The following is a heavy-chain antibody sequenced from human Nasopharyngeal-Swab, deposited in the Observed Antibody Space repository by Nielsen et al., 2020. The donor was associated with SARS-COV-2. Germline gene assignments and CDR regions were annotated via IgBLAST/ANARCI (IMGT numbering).Heavy chain of an antibody. CDR3: ARKKQLVRPFDY. V-gene: IGHV1-2*06. D-gene: IGHD6-13*01. J-gene: IGHJ4*02. Sequence: ASVKVSCKTSGYTSSDYFLHWVREAPGQGLEWRGRLNPNTGVANYAQKFQGRVTMTRDTSLSTGYMELSSLRSDETAVYYCARKKQLVRPFDYWGQGTLVTVSS. CDR1: GYTSSDYF. CDR2: LNPNTGVA.